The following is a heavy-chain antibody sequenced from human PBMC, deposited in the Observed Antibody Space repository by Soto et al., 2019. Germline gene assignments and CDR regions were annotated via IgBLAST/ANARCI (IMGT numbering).Heavy chain of an antibody. J-gene: IGHJ2*01. V-gene: IGHV4-30-4*01. CDR2: VYYSGTT. D-gene: IGHD3-22*01. CDR1: GASINNNDYY. Sequence: SETLSLTCTVYGASINNNDYYWSWIRQTPGKGLEWIGYVYYSGTTDYIPSLKSRLSMSIDKSQNQFTLKLNSVTAAGTATYYCARMSYFYDKWYFDLWGRGTLVTVSS. CDR3: ARMSYFYDKWYFDL.